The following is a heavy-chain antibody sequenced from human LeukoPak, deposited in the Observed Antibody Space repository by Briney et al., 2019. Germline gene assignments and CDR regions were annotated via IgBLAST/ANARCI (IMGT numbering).Heavy chain of an antibody. CDR1: GGTFTSYA. D-gene: IGHD6-19*01. V-gene: IGHV1-69*04. CDR3: ARDGKWLVGLGLLGQRSREYFQH. CDR2: IIPILGIA. J-gene: IGHJ1*01. Sequence: SVKVSCKASGGTFTSYAISWVRQAPGQGLEWMGRIIPILGIANYAQKFQGRVTITADKSTSTAYMELSSLRSEDTAVYYCARDGKWLVGLGLLGQRSREYFQHWGQGTLVTVSS.